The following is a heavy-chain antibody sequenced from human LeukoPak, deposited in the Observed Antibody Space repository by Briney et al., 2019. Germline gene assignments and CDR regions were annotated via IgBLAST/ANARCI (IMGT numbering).Heavy chain of an antibody. CDR3: ARDVVGYYDSSGYYLSAFDI. V-gene: IGHV3-21*01. D-gene: IGHD3-22*01. Sequence: GGSLRLSCAASGFTFSSYAMSWVRQAPGKGLEWISSISSSSYIFNADSVRGRFTISRDNAKNSLFLQMNTLRAEDTAVYYCARDVVGYYDSSGYYLSAFDIWGQGTMVTVSS. CDR1: GFTFSSYA. CDR2: ISSSSYI. J-gene: IGHJ3*02.